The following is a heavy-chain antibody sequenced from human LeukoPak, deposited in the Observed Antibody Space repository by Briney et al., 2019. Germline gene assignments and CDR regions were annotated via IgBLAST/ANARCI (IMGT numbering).Heavy chain of an antibody. J-gene: IGHJ4*02. CDR3: AKALHPHGSSWFDY. V-gene: IGHV3-9*01. D-gene: IGHD6-13*01. CDR2: ISWNSGSI. CDR1: GFTFDDYA. Sequence: PGRSLRLSCAASGFTFDDYAMHWVRQAPGKGLEWVSGISWNSGSIGYADSVKGRFTISRDNAKNSLYLQMNSLRAEDTALYYCAKALHPHGSSWFDYWGQGTLVTVPS.